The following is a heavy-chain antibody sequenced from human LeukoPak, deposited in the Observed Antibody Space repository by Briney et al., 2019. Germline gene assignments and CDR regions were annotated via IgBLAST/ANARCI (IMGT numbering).Heavy chain of an antibody. D-gene: IGHD5-24*01. CDR3: ASGRWLQLPRYHGMDV. CDR1: GYTFTSYD. CDR2: MNPNSGNT. V-gene: IGHV1-8*01. Sequence: GXSVKVSCKDSGYTFTSYDINWVRQANGQGLEWMGWMNPNSGNTGYAQKFQGRVTMTRNTSISPAYMELSSLTSEDTAVYYCASGRWLQLPRYHGMDVWGQATTVTLSS. J-gene: IGHJ6*02.